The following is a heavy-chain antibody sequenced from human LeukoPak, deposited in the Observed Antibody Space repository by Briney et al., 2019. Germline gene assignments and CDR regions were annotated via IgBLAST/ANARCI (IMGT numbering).Heavy chain of an antibody. CDR3: ATPTAGTWHFDY. CDR2: IKEDESAK. D-gene: IGHD1-1*01. V-gene: IGHV3-7*01. Sequence: GGSLRLSCAASGFIFTDHWMSWVRQAPGKGLEWVANIKEDESAKFYADSVRGRFTISRDNAKNSVYLQMNSLRAEDTAVYYCATPTAGTWHFDYWGQGTLVTVSS. CDR1: GFIFTDHW. J-gene: IGHJ4*02.